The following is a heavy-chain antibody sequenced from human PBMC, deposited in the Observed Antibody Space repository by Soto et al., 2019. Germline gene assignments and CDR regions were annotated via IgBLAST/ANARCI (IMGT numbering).Heavy chain of an antibody. V-gene: IGHV1-69*13. CDR1: GGTFSSYA. Sequence: ASVKVSCKASGGTFSSYAISWVRQAPGQGLGWMGGIIPMFGSARYAQKFQGRVAITADGSTSTAYMDLSSLRAEDTAVYYCARGTLACRATSCYSPEGYFRHVMDVWGPGTTVTVSS. CDR3: ARGTLACRATSCYSPEGYFRHVMDV. J-gene: IGHJ6*02. D-gene: IGHD2-2*01. CDR2: IIPMFGSA.